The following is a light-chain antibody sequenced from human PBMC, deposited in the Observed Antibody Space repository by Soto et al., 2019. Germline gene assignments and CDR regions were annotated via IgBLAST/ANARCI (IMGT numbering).Light chain of an antibody. CDR1: SGHSSYA. CDR3: QTWGTGILV. V-gene: IGLV4-69*01. CDR2: LNSDGSH. Sequence: CLGASVKLTCTLSSGHSSYAIAWHQQQPEKGPRYLMKLNSDGSHSKGDGIPDRFSGSSSGAERYLTISSLQSEDEADYYCQTWGTGILVFGGGTKVTVL. J-gene: IGLJ2*01.